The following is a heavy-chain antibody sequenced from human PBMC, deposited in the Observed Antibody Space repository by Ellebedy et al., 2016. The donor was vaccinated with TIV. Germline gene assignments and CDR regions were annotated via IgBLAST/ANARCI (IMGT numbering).Heavy chain of an antibody. CDR1: GFTFRNYG. V-gene: IGHV3-33*08. CDR3: ARAHGTKPPF. CDR2: IWHDGSNK. Sequence: GESLKISCAAAGFTFRNYGMHLVRQAPGKGLNWVATIWHDGSNKLYVGSVRGRFTISRDNSKNTLYLEMNSLRVEDTAVYYCARAHGTKPPFWGQGTQVTVSS. D-gene: IGHD1-26*01. J-gene: IGHJ4*01.